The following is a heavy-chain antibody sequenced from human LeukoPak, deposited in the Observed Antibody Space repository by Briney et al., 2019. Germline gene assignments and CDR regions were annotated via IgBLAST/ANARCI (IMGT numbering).Heavy chain of an antibody. CDR3: ARDPTTQTFDY. CDR1: GYTFTSYG. D-gene: IGHD4-11*01. V-gene: IGHV1-18*01. CDR2: ISTYNGNT. J-gene: IGHJ4*02. Sequence: ASVKVSCKASGYTFTSYGISWVRQAPGQGLEWMGWISTYNGNTNYAQKLQGRVTMTTDTSTTTAYMELRSLTSDDTAVYYCARDPTTQTFDYWGQGTLVTAPS.